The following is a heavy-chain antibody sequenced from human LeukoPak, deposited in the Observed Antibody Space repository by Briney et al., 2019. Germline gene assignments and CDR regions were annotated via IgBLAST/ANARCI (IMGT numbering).Heavy chain of an antibody. CDR3: ARYSRSGDYVFNS. Sequence: KPSETLSLTCTVSGASISNDYWSWIRQPPGKRLEFIGYIHNSGTAEYNPSLESRVTFSVDTSKNQFSLKLTSVTAADTAVYYCARYSRSGDYVFNSWGQGTLVTVSS. V-gene: IGHV4-4*08. J-gene: IGHJ4*02. CDR2: IHNSGTA. D-gene: IGHD4-17*01. CDR1: GASISNDY.